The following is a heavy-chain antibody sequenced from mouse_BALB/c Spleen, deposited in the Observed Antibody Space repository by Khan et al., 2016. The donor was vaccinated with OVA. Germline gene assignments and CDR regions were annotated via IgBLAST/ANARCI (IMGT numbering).Heavy chain of an antibody. Sequence: EVQLQESGPGLVKPSQSLSLTCTVTGYSITSDYAWNWIRQFPGNKLEWMGYLSYSGSTTYNPSLKSRLSITRDTSKDQFFLQLKSVTSEDTATYYCASELGRYYALDYWGQGTSVTGSS. J-gene: IGHJ4*01. CDR1: GYSITSDYA. CDR2: LSYSGST. D-gene: IGHD4-1*01. CDR3: ASELGRYYALDY. V-gene: IGHV3-2*02.